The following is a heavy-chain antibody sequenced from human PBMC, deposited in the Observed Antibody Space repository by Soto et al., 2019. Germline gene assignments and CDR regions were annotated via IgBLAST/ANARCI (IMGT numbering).Heavy chain of an antibody. D-gene: IGHD6-19*01. V-gene: IGHV1-69*01. CDR2: IIPIFGTA. CDR1: GGTFSSYA. Sequence: QVQLVQSGAEVKKPGSSVKVSCKASGGTFSSYAISWVRQAPGQGLEWMGGIIPIFGTANYAQKFQGRVTITADESTSTAYMELSSLRSEDTAVYYCARATYSGWDYYYGMDVWGQGTTVTVSS. CDR3: ARATYSGWDYYYGMDV. J-gene: IGHJ6*02.